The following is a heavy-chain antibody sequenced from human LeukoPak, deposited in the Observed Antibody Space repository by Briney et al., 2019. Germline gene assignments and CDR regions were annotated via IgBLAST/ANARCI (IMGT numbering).Heavy chain of an antibody. CDR3: ARSSGAYRSFDY. J-gene: IGHJ4*02. Sequence: SETLSLTCTLSGGSFSNYYWTWIRQPPGKGLEWLGYIYSTGSISYNPSLESRVTISVDTSSNQFSLKVSSVTAADTAVYYCARSSGAYRSFDYWGQGTLVPVSS. V-gene: IGHV4-59*01. CDR1: GGSFSNYY. CDR2: IYSTGSI. D-gene: IGHD1-26*01.